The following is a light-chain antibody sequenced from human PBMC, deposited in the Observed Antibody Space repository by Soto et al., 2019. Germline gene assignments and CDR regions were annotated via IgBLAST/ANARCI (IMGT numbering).Light chain of an antibody. CDR1: QGIRND. V-gene: IGKV1-5*03. Sequence: DIQMTQSPSTLSASVGDRVTITCRASQGIRNDLGWYQQKPGKAPKLLIYKASSLESGVPSRFSGSGSGTEFTLTISTLQPDDFATYYCQHYNSYPWTFGQGTKVDIK. CDR2: KAS. J-gene: IGKJ1*01. CDR3: QHYNSYPWT.